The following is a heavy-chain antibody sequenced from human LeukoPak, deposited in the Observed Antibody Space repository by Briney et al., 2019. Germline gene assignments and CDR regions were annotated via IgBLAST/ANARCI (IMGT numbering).Heavy chain of an antibody. CDR3: ARDKGGSDWLLSPHNWFDP. CDR2: INSDGSST. CDR1: GFTFSSYW. V-gene: IGHV3-74*01. Sequence: PGGSLRLSCAASGFTFSSYWMHWVRQAPGKGLVWVSRINSDGSSTSYADSVKGRFTISRDNAKNTLYLQMNSLRAEDTAVYYCARDKGGSDWLLSPHNWFDPWGQGTLVTVSS. J-gene: IGHJ5*02. D-gene: IGHD3-9*01.